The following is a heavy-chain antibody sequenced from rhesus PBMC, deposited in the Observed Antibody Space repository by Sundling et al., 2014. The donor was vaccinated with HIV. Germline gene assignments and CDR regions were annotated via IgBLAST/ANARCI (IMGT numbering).Heavy chain of an antibody. D-gene: IGHD2-27*01. Sequence: QLQLQESGPGLVKPSETLSLTCAVSGGSISTNYWTWIRQPPGKGLEWIGRMSGSGGRSDYNPSLRNRVTISTDTSKNQFSLKLTSVTAADTAVYYCARPRLSYCSGTYCYASYYFDSWGQGLLVTVSS. V-gene: IGHV4-173*01. CDR1: GGSISTNY. CDR3: ARPRLSYCSGTYCYASYYFDS. J-gene: IGHJ4*01. CDR2: MSGSGGRS.